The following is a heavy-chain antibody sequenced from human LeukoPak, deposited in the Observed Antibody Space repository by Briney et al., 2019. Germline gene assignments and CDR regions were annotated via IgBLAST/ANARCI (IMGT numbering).Heavy chain of an antibody. D-gene: IGHD2-8*01. CDR1: GFTFGDYA. J-gene: IGHJ4*02. Sequence: GGSLRLSCTASGFTFGDYAMNWLRQAPGKGLEWLSYITGSSDIIHYADSVKGRFTISRDNAKNSLYLQMNSLRAEDTALYYCAKVPRTNHDNFFDYWGQGTLVTVSS. CDR2: ITGSSDII. CDR3: AKVPRTNHDNFFDY. V-gene: IGHV3-48*01.